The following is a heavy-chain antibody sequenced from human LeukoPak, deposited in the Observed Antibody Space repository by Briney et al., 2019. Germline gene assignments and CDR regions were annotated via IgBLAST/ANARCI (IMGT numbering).Heavy chain of an antibody. V-gene: IGHV1-69*05. CDR2: IIPIFGTA. Sequence: ASVKVSCKVSGGTFSSYAISWVRQAPGQGLEWMGRIIPIFGTANYAQKFQGRVTITTDESTSTAYMELSSLRSEDTAVYYCARDRSIGLAFDIWGQGTMVTVSS. CDR3: ARDRSIGLAFDI. J-gene: IGHJ3*02. CDR1: GGTFSSYA. D-gene: IGHD3-3*02.